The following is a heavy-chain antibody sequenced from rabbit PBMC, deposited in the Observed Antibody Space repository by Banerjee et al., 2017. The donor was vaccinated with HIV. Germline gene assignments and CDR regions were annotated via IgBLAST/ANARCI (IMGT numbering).Heavy chain of an antibody. V-gene: IGHV1S45*01. J-gene: IGHJ4*01. CDR1: GFTISSSYW. CDR3: ARDSIGGDYLNF. Sequence: QEQLVESGGGLVQPEGSLTLTCTASGFTISSSYWICWVRQAPGKRPEWIACIADGDGTTYYASWARGRFTISKTSSTTVTLQMTSLTAADTATYFCARDSIGGDYLNFWGPGTLVTVS. D-gene: IGHD2-1*01. CDR2: IADGDGTT.